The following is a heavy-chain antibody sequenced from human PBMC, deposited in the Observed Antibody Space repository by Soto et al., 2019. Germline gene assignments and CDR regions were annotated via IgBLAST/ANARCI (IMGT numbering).Heavy chain of an antibody. D-gene: IGHD2-15*01. CDR1: GGTFRNFG. V-gene: IGHV1-69*01. Sequence: QVQLVQSGAEVKEPKSSEKGSCKASGGTFRNFGVSWVRQAPGQGLEWMGDIIPLFDTTNYARKFQGRVTITADESTSTAYMELSSLKSEDTAVYYCARGRARSLTPYYFDHWGQGTRVTVSS. J-gene: IGHJ4*02. CDR2: IIPLFDTT. CDR3: ARGRARSLTPYYFDH.